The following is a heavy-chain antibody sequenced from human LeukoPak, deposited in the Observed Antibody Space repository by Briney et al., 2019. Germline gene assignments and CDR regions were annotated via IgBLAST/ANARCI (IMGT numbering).Heavy chain of an antibody. J-gene: IGHJ6*03. V-gene: IGHV4-38-2*02. Sequence: SETLSLTCTVSGYSISSGYYWGWIRQPPGKGLEWIGSIYHSGSTYYNLSLKSRVTISVDTSKNQFSLKLSSVTAADTAVYYCARGVGLATMVRGWGNYYYYYMDVWGKGTTVTISS. CDR3: ARGVGLATMVRGWGNYYYYYMDV. CDR1: GYSISSGYY. CDR2: IYHSGST. D-gene: IGHD3-10*01.